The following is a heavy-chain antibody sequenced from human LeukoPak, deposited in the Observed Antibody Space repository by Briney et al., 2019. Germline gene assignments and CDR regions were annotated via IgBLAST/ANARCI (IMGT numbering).Heavy chain of an antibody. D-gene: IGHD5-24*01. V-gene: IGHV4-59*01. CDR2: IYYSGST. J-gene: IGHJ4*02. Sequence: SETLSLTCTVSGGSISSYYWSWNRQPPGKGLEWIGYIYYSGSTNYNPSLKSRVTISVDTSKNQFSLKLSSVTAADTAVYYCASRDGYNGSFDYWGQGTLVTVSS. CDR1: GGSISSYY. CDR3: ASRDGYNGSFDY.